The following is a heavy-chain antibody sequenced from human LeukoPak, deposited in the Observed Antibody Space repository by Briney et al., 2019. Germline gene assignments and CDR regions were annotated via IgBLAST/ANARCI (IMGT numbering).Heavy chain of an antibody. Sequence: SETLSLTCTVSGGSISSYYWSWIRQPPGKGLEWIGYIYYSGSTYYNPSLKSRVTISVDTSKNQFSLKLSSVTAADTAVYYCARHTYGDPFDYWGQGTLVTVSS. D-gene: IGHD4-17*01. CDR2: IYYSGST. V-gene: IGHV4-59*01. CDR1: GGSISSYY. J-gene: IGHJ4*02. CDR3: ARHTYGDPFDY.